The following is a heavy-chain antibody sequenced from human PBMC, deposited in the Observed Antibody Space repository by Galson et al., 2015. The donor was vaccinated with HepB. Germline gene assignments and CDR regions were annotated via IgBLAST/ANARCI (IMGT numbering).Heavy chain of an antibody. J-gene: IGHJ6*02. CDR2: TYFRSKWRI. CDR3: PYGSDV. V-gene: IGHV6-1*01. CDR1: GDSVTSNSAV. Sequence: CAISGDSVTSNSAVWNWIRQSPSRGLEWLGRTYFRSKWRIDYAMSVKSRITISADTSDNQFSLLLRSVTPEDTAVYYCPYGSDVWGPGTTVIVSS.